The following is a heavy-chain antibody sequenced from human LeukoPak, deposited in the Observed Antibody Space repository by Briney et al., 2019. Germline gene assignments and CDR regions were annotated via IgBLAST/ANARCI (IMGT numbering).Heavy chain of an antibody. CDR3: ARDQGHCSGGTCFAYGFDL. CDR2: ISGSGDSI. J-gene: IGHJ3*01. D-gene: IGHD2-15*01. V-gene: IGHV3-11*01. CDR1: GFSFSEHY. Sequence: GGSLRLSCKASGFSFSEHYMNWIRQAPGRGLEWVSFISGSGDSIHYTDSVKGRFTVSRDNGKDALYLQINSLRAEDTAVYYCARDQGHCSGGTCFAYGFDLWGQGTVVSVSP.